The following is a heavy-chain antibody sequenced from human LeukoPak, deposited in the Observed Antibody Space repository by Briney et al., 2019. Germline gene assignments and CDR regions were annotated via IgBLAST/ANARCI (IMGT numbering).Heavy chain of an antibody. J-gene: IGHJ4*02. CDR2: IYYSGST. D-gene: IGHD6-19*01. CDR1: GGSISSYY. V-gene: IGHV4-59*01. Sequence: SETLSLTCTVSGGSISSYYWSWIRQPPGKGLEWIGYIYYSGSTNYNPSLKSRVTISVDTSKNQFSLKLSSVTAADTAVYYCARSPPSGWYSPFDYWGQGTLVTVSS. CDR3: ARSPPSGWYSPFDY.